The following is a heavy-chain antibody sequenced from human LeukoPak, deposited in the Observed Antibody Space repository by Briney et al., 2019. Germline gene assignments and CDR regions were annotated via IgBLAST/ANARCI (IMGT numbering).Heavy chain of an antibody. J-gene: IGHJ4*02. D-gene: IGHD2-15*01. CDR3: ARVVVAAFDY. CDR2: IYYSGST. Sequence: SETLSLTCTVSGGSIRSYYWSWIRQPPGKGLEWIGYIYYSGSTNYNPSLKSRVTISVDTSKNQFSLKLSSVTAADTAVYYCARVVVAAFDYWGQGTLVTVSS. V-gene: IGHV4-59*08. CDR1: GGSIRSYY.